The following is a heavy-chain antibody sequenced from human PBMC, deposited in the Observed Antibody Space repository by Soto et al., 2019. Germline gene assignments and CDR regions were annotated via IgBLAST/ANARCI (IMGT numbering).Heavy chain of an antibody. V-gene: IGHV4-39*01. Sequence: PSETLSLTCTVSGGSISSSSYYWGWIRQPPGKGLEWIGIIYYSGSTYYNPSLKSRVTISVDTSKNQFSLKLSSVTAADTAVYYCARQDIVVVPAARPTYYYYGMDVWGQGTTVTVSS. D-gene: IGHD2-2*02. CDR3: ARQDIVVVPAARPTYYYYGMDV. CDR2: IYYSGST. J-gene: IGHJ6*02. CDR1: GGSISSSSYY.